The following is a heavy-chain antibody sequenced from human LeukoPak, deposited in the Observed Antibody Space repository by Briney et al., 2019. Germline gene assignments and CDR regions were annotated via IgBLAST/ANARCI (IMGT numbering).Heavy chain of an antibody. Sequence: ASVKVSCKASGYTFTGYYMHWVRQAPGQGLEWMGWINPNSGGTSYAQKFQGWVTMTRDTSISTAYMELRRLRSDDTAVYYCASTYYYDTSYGMDVWGQGTTVTVSS. V-gene: IGHV1-2*04. CDR3: ASTYYYDTSYGMDV. CDR1: GYTFTGYY. D-gene: IGHD3-22*01. J-gene: IGHJ6*02. CDR2: INPNSGGT.